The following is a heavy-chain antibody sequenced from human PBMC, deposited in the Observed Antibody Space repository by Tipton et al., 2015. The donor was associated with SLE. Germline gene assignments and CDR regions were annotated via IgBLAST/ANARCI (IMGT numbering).Heavy chain of an antibody. CDR1: GGSFSGYY. CDR3: ARNYYDSSGYNFFDY. Sequence: TLSLTCAVYGGSFSGYYWSWIRQPPGKGLEWIGEINHSGSTNYNPSLKSRISISADTSKNQFSLRLSSVTAADTAVYYCARNYYDSSGYNFFDYWGQGTLVTVSS. J-gene: IGHJ4*02. CDR2: INHSGST. D-gene: IGHD3-22*01. V-gene: IGHV4-34*09.